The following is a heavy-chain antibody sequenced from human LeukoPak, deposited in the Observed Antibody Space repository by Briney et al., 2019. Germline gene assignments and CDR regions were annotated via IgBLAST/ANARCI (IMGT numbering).Heavy chain of an antibody. CDR3: AKEADIVSFDL. CDR2: IDPNSGDT. Sequence: ASVKVSCKASGYTFTGNHVHWLRQAPGHGLEWMGWIDPNSGDTMYAQKFQDRVTMTSDTSINTAYMELSGLRSDDTAVYFCAKEADIVSFDLWGRGTLVTVSS. V-gene: IGHV1-2*02. D-gene: IGHD2-15*01. CDR1: GYTFTGNH. J-gene: IGHJ2*01.